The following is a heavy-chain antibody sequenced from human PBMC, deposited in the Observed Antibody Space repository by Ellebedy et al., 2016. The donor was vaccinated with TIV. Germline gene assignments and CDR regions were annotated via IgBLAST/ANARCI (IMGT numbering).Heavy chain of an antibody. V-gene: IGHV3-11*01. CDR3: ARFPSAWYFDL. CDR2: ISNSGSSI. J-gene: IGHJ2*01. CDR1: GFTFSDSW. D-gene: IGHD3-3*01. Sequence: GESLKISXAASGFTFSDSWMSWVRQAPGKGLEWISYISNSGSSIYYANSLKGRFSISRDSAKNSLYLHMNSLRAEDTAVYYCARFPSAWYFDLWGRGTLVTVSS.